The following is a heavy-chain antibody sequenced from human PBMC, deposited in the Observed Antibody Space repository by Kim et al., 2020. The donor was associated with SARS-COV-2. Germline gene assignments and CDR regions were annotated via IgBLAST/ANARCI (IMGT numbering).Heavy chain of an antibody. V-gene: IGHV1-69*13. CDR2: IIPIFGTA. CDR1: GGTFSSYA. CDR3: ARGGRNIVVVPAAYYYYYYGMVV. D-gene: IGHD2-2*01. Sequence: SVKVSCKASGGTFSSYAISWVRQAPGQGLEWMGGIIPIFGTANYAQKFQGRVTITADESTSTAYMELSSLRSEDTAVYYCARGGRNIVVVPAAYYYYYYGMVVWGQGTTVSVSS. J-gene: IGHJ6*02.